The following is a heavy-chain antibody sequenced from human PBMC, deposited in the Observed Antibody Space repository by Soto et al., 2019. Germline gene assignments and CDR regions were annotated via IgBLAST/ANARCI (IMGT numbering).Heavy chain of an antibody. V-gene: IGHV5-51*01. CDR2: IYPGDSDT. CDR1: GYSFTSYW. Sequence: GESLKISCKGSGYSFTSYWIGWVRQMPGKGLEWMGIIYPGDSDTRYSPSFQGQVTISADTSISTAYLQWSSLKASDTAMYYCASTGITGMFFPDYGMDVWGQGTTVTVSS. J-gene: IGHJ6*02. CDR3: ASTGITGMFFPDYGMDV. D-gene: IGHD1-20*01.